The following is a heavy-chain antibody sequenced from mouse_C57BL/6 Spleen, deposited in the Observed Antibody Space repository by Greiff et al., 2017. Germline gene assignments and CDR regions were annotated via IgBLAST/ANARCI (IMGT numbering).Heavy chain of an antibody. J-gene: IGHJ3*01. D-gene: IGHD4-1*01. Sequence: VQLQQPGADLVKPGASVKLSCKASGYTFTSYWMHWVKQRPGQGLEWIGMINPNSGSTNYNEKFKSKATLTVDKSSSTAYMQLSRLTSEDSAVYYCAPPWGSFAYWGQGTLVTVSA. V-gene: IGHV1-64*01. CDR2: INPNSGST. CDR1: GYTFTSYW. CDR3: APPWGSFAY.